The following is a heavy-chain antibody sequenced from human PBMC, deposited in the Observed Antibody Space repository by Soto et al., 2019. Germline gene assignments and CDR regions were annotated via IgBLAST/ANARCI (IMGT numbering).Heavy chain of an antibody. CDR3: TRGPVTTDYYYYGMDV. D-gene: IGHD4-17*01. V-gene: IGHV5-51*01. CDR2: IYPGDSDT. Sequence: PGESLKISCKGSGYSFNTYWIGWVRQMPGKGLEWMGIIYPGDSDTRYSPSFQGQVTISADKSISTAYLQWSSLKASDTAMYYCTRGPVTTDYYYYGMDVWGQGTTVTVSS. CDR1: GYSFNTYW. J-gene: IGHJ6*02.